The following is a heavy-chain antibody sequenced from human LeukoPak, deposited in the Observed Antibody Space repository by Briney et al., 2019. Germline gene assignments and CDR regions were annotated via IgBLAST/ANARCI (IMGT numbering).Heavy chain of an antibody. CDR1: GFTFSSYW. CDR2: IKQDGSEK. CDR3: AREEESRYYGSGSYYNGVGAFDI. V-gene: IGHV3-7*01. D-gene: IGHD3-10*01. Sequence: GGSLRLSCAASGFTFSSYWMSWVRQAPGKGLEWVANIKQDGSEKYCVDSVKGRFTISRDNAKNSLYLQMNSLRAEDTAVYYCAREEESRYYGSGSYYNGVGAFDIWGQGTMVTVSS. J-gene: IGHJ3*02.